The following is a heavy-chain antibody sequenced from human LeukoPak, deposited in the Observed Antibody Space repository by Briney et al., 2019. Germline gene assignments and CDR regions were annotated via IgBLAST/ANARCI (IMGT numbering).Heavy chain of an antibody. D-gene: IGHD7-27*01. Sequence: QPGGSLRLSCAASGFTFNTYWMYWVRHARGKGLVWVSHINSDGSIVNYGDSVKGRFTISRDNAKNTLYLQMNSLRADDTALYFCSRGRNWDDGDYWGQGTLVTVSS. CDR2: INSDGSIV. J-gene: IGHJ4*02. CDR1: GFTFNTYW. CDR3: SRGRNWDDGDY. V-gene: IGHV3-74*01.